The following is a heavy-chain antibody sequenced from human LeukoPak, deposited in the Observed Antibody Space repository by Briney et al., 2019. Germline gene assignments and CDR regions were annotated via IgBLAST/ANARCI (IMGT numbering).Heavy chain of an antibody. J-gene: IGHJ4*02. CDR2: ISSNGGST. D-gene: IGHD3-3*01. CDR3: ARVFGREFDY. CDR1: GFTFSSYA. V-gene: IGHV3-64*01. Sequence: GWSLRLSCAASGFTFSSYAMHWVRQAPGKGLEYVSAISSNGGSTYYANSVKGRFTISRDNSKNTLYLQMGSLRAEDMAVYYCARVFGREFDYWGQGTLVTVSS.